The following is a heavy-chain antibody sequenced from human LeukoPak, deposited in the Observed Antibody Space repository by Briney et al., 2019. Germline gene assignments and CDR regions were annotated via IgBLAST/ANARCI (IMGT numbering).Heavy chain of an antibody. CDR1: GYTFTIYD. CDR2: MNPNSGNT. D-gene: IGHD3-22*01. V-gene: IGHV1-8*01. Sequence: ASVTVSCTASGYTFTIYDINWVRQAPGQGLEWMGWMNPNSGNTGYSQKFQGRVTMTRNTSISKAYMELSSLRSEDTAVYYCASNYYDSSGYYYVRGVDWGQGTLVTVSS. J-gene: IGHJ4*02. CDR3: ASNYYDSSGYYYVRGVD.